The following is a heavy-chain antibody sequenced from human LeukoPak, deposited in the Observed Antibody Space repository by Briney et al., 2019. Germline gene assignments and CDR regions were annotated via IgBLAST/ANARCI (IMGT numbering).Heavy chain of an antibody. D-gene: IGHD3-16*01. Sequence: GGSLRLSCAASGLTFSTYAMTWVRQAPGKGLEWVAGISGSGSTTYYADSVKGRFTISRDNSKNTINVQMNSLRAEDTAVYFCAAGYSYAYFEYWGQGTLVTVSS. CDR2: ISGSGSTT. J-gene: IGHJ4*02. CDR3: AAGYSYAYFEY. V-gene: IGHV3-23*01. CDR1: GLTFSTYA.